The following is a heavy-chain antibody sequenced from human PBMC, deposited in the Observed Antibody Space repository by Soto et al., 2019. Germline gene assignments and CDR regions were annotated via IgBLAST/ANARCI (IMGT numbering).Heavy chain of an antibody. V-gene: IGHV1-46*01. Sequence: ASVKVSCKASGYTFTNYYVHWVRQAPGQGLEWMGIINYSGGSPSYAQKFQGRVTMTRDTSTSTVYMELSSLRSEDTAVYYCARGGPDMATVGSSDYWGQGTLVTVSS. CDR1: GYTFTNYY. J-gene: IGHJ4*02. CDR2: INYSGGSP. CDR3: ARGGPDMATVGSSDY. D-gene: IGHD4-4*01.